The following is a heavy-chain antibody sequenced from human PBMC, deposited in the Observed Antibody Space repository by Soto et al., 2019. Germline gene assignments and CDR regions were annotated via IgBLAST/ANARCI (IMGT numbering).Heavy chain of an antibody. Sequence: QVQLVESGGGVVQPRTSLRLSCAASGFTFTAYAMHWVRQAPGKGLEWVAVIPYDGNNKYYADSVKGRFTISRDISKNTLFLQMNSLRAEDTAVYYCARGITFFGEFITGGVSGLDVWGQGTTVTVSS. V-gene: IGHV3-30-3*01. CDR1: GFTFTAYA. J-gene: IGHJ6*02. D-gene: IGHD3-3*01. CDR3: ARGITFFGEFITGGVSGLDV. CDR2: IPYDGNNK.